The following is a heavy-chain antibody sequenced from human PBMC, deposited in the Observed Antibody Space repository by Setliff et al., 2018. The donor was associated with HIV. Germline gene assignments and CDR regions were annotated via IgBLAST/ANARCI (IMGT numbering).Heavy chain of an antibody. Sequence: PSETLSLTCTVSGGSISSGSYYWSWIRQPPGKGLEWIGSIYYSGSSNYNPSLKSRVTISIDTSKNQFSLKLTSVTAADTAVYYCARAMGGSRTDFDYWGQGTLVTVSS. D-gene: IGHD2-2*01. V-gene: IGHV4-39*07. CDR3: ARAMGGSRTDFDY. CDR1: GGSISSGSYY. J-gene: IGHJ4*02. CDR2: IYYSGSS.